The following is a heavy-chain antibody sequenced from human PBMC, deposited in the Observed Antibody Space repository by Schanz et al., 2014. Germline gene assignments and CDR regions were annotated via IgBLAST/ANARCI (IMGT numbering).Heavy chain of an antibody. J-gene: IGHJ2*01. CDR3: ARDTTWRLDL. V-gene: IGHV4-59*12. CDR1: GGSFSGYY. CDR2: ISYSGST. Sequence: QVQLQESGPGLVKPSQTLSLTCAVYGGSFSGYYWSWIRQPPGKGLEWIGFISYSGSTYYNPSLKSRVTISLDTSKTQFSLTLTSLTAADTAVYYCARDTTWRLDLWGRGTLXTVSS. D-gene: IGHD1-1*01.